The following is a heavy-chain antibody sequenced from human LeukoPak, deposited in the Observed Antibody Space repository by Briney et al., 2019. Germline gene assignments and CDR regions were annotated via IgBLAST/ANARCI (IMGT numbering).Heavy chain of an antibody. CDR2: LNPNNGDT. V-gene: IGHV1-2*02. D-gene: IGHD1-7*01. CDR3: ARLLIGTKYYFDY. J-gene: IGHJ4*02. Sequence: ASVKVSCKASGYTFSDYYIHWVRQAPGHGLEWMGWLNPNNGDTVYAQRFQGRVTMTRDTSISTAYMELSTLNFDDTAVYYCARLLIGTKYYFDYWGQGTLVTVSS. CDR1: GYTFSDYY.